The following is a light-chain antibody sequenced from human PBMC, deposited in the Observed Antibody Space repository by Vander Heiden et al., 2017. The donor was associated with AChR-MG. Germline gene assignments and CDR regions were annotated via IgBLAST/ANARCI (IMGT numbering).Light chain of an antibody. CDR1: PNLGNW. J-gene: IGKJ3*01. Sequence: DIQMTQSPSTLSAFVGDRINVTCRASPNLGNWFAWYRQKPAKARSLLIYRASTLDIGVPPRFSGSGSDTEFTLTISSLQPEDFATYYCQQYLKLPPPFGPGTKVDFK. V-gene: IGKV1-5*03. CDR3: QQYLKLPPP. CDR2: RAS.